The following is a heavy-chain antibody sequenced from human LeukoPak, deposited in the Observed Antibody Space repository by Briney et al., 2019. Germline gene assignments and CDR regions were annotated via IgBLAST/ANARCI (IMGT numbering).Heavy chain of an antibody. D-gene: IGHD3-10*01. CDR2: IIPIFGTA. J-gene: IGHJ3*02. Sequence: SSVKVSCKASGGTFSSYAISWVRQAPGQGLEWMGGIIPIFGTANYAQKFQGRVTITTDESTSTAYMELSSLRSEDTAVYYCASQGSGSSDAFDIWGQGTMATVSS. V-gene: IGHV1-69*05. CDR1: GGTFSSYA. CDR3: ASQGSGSSDAFDI.